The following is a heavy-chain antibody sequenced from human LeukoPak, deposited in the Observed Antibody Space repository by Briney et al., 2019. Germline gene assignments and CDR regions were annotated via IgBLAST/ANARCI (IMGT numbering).Heavy chain of an antibody. V-gene: IGHV3-9*01. CDR3: AKGVRITMVRGAFDI. CDR2: ISWNSGSI. Sequence: GESLRLSCAASGFTFDDYAMHWVRQAPGKGLEWVSGISWNSGSIGYADSMKGRFTISRDNAKNSLYLQMNSLRAEDTALYYCAKGVRITMVRGAFDIWGQGTMVTVSS. D-gene: IGHD3-10*01. J-gene: IGHJ3*02. CDR1: GFTFDDYA.